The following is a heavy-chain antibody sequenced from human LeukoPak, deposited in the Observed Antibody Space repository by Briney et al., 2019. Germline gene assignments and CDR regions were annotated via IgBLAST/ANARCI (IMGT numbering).Heavy chain of an antibody. V-gene: IGHV4-34*01. D-gene: IGHD6-19*01. J-gene: IGHJ4*02. CDR3: ARDWSVVAGTAKAYYFDY. CDR1: GGSFSGYY. Sequence: SSETLSLTCAVYGGSFSGYYWSWIRQPPGKGLEWIGEINHSGSTNYNPSLKSRVTISVDTSKNQFSLKLSSVTAADTAVYYCARDWSVVAGTAKAYYFDYWGQGTLVTVSS. CDR2: INHSGST.